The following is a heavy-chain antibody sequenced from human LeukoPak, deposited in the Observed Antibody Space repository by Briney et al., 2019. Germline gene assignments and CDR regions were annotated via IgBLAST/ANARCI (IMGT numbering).Heavy chain of an antibody. D-gene: IGHD4-17*01. CDR1: GFTFSDYY. V-gene: IGHV3-11*04. CDR3: ASPMTTVTQFDY. CDR2: ISSSGSTI. Sequence: EGSLRLSCAASGFTFSDYYMSWIRQAPGKGLEWVSYISSSGSTIYYADSVKGRFTISRDNAKNSLYLQMNSLRAEDTAVYYCASPMTTVTQFDYWGQGTLVTVSS. J-gene: IGHJ4*02.